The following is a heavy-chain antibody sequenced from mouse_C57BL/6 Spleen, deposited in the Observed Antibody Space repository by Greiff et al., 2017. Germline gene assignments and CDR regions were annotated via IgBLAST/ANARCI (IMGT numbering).Heavy chain of an antibody. CDR2: IRLKSDNYAT. CDR1: GFTFSNYW. D-gene: IGHD1-1*01. V-gene: IGHV6-3*01. CDR3: SFITTVVVRAMDY. Sequence: EVQLVESGGGLVQPGGSMKLSCVASGFTFSNYWMNWVRQSPEKGLEWVAQIRLKSDNYATHYAESVKGRFTISRDDSKSSVYLQMNNLRAEDTGIYYCSFITTVVVRAMDYWGQGTSVTVSS. J-gene: IGHJ4*01.